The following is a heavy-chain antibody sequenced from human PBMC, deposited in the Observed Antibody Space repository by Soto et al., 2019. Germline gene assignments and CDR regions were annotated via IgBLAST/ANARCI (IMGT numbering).Heavy chain of an antibody. V-gene: IGHV3-30*18. CDR2: ISYGGSNT. J-gene: IGHJ4*02. CDR3: AKDLIFYTSSWNFDS. D-gene: IGHD6-13*01. CDR1: GFTFSAYG. Sequence: QVQLVESGGGVVQPGRSLRLSCAASGFTFSAYGMHWVRQVPGKGLEWVAHISYGGSNTYSADSVKGRFTISRDNSKNTLYLQMNSLRPEDTAVYYCAKDLIFYTSSWNFDSWGQGTLVTVSS.